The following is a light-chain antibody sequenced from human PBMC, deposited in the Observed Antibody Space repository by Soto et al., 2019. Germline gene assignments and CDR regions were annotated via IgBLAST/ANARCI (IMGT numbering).Light chain of an antibody. J-gene: IGKJ1*01. CDR1: QSVSSSY. Sequence: EIVLTQSSGTLSLSPGERATLSCRASQSVSSSYLAWYQQKPGQAPRLLIYGASSRATGIPDRFSGSGSGTDFTLTISRLEPEDFAVYYCQQYGSSPPSSTFGQGTKVEIK. CDR2: GAS. V-gene: IGKV3-20*01. CDR3: QQYGSSPPSST.